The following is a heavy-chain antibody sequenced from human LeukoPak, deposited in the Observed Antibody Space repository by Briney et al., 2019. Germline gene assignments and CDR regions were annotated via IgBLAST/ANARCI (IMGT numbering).Heavy chain of an antibody. CDR1: GFTFSSYG. CDR2: ISGSGGST. CDR3: AKVVRILTGHYLGKLSVYFDY. Sequence: GGSLRLSCAASGFTFSSYGMSWVRQAPGKGLEWVSAISGSGGSTYYADSVKGRFTISRDNSKNTLYLQMNSLRAEDTAVYYCAKVVRILTGHYLGKLSVYFDYWGQGTLVTVSS. J-gene: IGHJ4*02. D-gene: IGHD3-9*01. V-gene: IGHV3-23*01.